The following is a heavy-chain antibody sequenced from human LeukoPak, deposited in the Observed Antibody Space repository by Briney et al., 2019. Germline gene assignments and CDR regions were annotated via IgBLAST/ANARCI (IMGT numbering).Heavy chain of an antibody. CDR2: ISAYNGNT. Sequence: ASVKVSCKASGYTFTSYGISWVRRAPGQGLEWMGWISAYNGNTNYAQKLQGRVTMTTDTSTSTAYMELRSLRSDDTAVYYCARVHYYDSSGYPVDYWGQGTLVTVSS. J-gene: IGHJ4*02. D-gene: IGHD3-22*01. CDR3: ARVHYYDSSGYPVDY. V-gene: IGHV1-18*01. CDR1: GYTFTSYG.